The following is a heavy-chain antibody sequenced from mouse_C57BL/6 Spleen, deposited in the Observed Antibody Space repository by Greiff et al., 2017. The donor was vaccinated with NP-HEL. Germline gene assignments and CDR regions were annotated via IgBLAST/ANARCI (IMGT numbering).Heavy chain of an antibody. CDR2: FDPEDGDT. CDR1: GFNIKDYY. CDR3: TTGGNCGNWYFDV. J-gene: IGHJ1*03. Sequence: VQLQQSGAELVRPGASVKLSCTASGFNIKDYYMHWVKQRSEQGLEWIGRFDPEDGDTEYAPKFQGKATMTADTSSNTAYLQLSRLTSEEAAVYYCTTGGNCGNWYFDVWGTGTTVTVSS. D-gene: IGHD2-1*01. V-gene: IGHV14-1*01.